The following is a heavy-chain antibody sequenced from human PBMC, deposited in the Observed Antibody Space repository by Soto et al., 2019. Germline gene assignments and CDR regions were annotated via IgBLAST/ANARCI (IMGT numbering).Heavy chain of an antibody. D-gene: IGHD2-21*02. J-gene: IGHJ3*02. CDR3: ARVCGGDCHNAFDI. CDR2: IYYSGST. V-gene: IGHV4-31*03. CDR1: GGSISSGGYY. Sequence: QVQLQESGPGLVKPSQTLSLTCTVSGGSISSGGYYWSGIRQHPGKGLEWIGYIYYSGSTYYNPSLKSRVTISVDTSKNQFSLKLSSVTAADTAVYYCARVCGGDCHNAFDIWGQGTMVTVSS.